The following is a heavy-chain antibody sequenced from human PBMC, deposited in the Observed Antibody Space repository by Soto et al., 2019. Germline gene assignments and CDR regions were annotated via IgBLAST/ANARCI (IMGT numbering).Heavy chain of an antibody. Sequence: QVHLQESGPGLVKPSQTLSLTCTVSGASISVHTYYWSWVRQLPGKGLESIGHIYNTGSTYNNPTIKSRITISLRKTKNHCFQIINYLTSAETAVYYYSRDAGGGTGSYYRYLDYWGQGILVTVSS. J-gene: IGHJ4*02. D-gene: IGHD3-10*01. CDR1: GASISVHTYY. CDR3: SRDAGGGTGSYYRYLDY. CDR2: IYNTGST. V-gene: IGHV4-31*03.